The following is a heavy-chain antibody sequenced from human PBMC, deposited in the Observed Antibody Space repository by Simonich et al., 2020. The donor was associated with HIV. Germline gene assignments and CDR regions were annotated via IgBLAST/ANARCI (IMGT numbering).Heavy chain of an antibody. D-gene: IGHD3-10*01. J-gene: IGHJ4*02. CDR3: AKDKGAYYGSGSPVY. CDR2: ISWNSGSI. Sequence: EVHLVESGGGLVQPGRSLRLSCAASGFTFDDYAMHWVRQAPGKGLEWVSSISWNSGSIGYADSVKGRFTISRDNAKNSLYLQMNSLRAEDTALYYCAKDKGAYYGSGSPVYWGQGTLVTVSS. CDR1: GFTFDDYA. V-gene: IGHV3-9*01.